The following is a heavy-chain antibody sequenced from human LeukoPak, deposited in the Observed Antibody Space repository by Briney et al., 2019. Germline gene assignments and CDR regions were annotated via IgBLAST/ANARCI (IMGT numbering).Heavy chain of an antibody. Sequence: WASVKASCKASGYTFTGYYMHWVRQAPGQGLEWMGWINPNSGGTNYAQKFQGRVTMTRDTSISTAYMELSRLRSDDTAVYFCGRSDFPYYDSSNPPGAYWGQGTLVTVSS. CDR2: INPNSGGT. J-gene: IGHJ4*02. CDR3: GRSDFPYYDSSNPPGAY. D-gene: IGHD3-22*01. V-gene: IGHV1-2*02. CDR1: GYTFTGYY.